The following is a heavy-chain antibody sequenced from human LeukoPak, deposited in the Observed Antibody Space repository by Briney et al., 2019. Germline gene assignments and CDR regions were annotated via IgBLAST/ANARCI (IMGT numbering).Heavy chain of an antibody. V-gene: IGHV3-30*04. D-gene: IGHD2-15*01. CDR3: ARGRPAANCSGGSCFPSTRLNWFDP. CDR1: GFTFSSYA. J-gene: IGHJ5*02. CDR2: ISYDGSNK. Sequence: PGGSLRLSCAASGFTFSSYAMHWVRQAPGKGLEWVAVISYDGSNKYYADSVKGRFTISRDNSKNTLYLQMNSLRAEDTAVYYCARGRPAANCSGGSCFPSTRLNWFDPWGQGTLVTVSS.